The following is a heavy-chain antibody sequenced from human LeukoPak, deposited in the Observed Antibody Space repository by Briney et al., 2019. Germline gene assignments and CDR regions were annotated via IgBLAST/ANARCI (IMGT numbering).Heavy chain of an antibody. CDR3: AREACSSTSCYSNWFDP. J-gene: IGHJ5*02. V-gene: IGHV1-69*13. CDR2: IIHIFGTA. D-gene: IGHD2-2*01. CDR1: GGTFSSYA. Sequence: ASVEVSCKASGGTFSSYAISWVRQAPGQGLEWMGGIIHIFGTANYAQKFQGRVTITADESTSTAYMELSSLRSEDTAVYYCAREACSSTSCYSNWFDPWGQGTLVTVSS.